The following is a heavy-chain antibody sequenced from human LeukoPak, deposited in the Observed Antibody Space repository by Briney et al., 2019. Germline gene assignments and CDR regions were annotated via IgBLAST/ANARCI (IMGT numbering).Heavy chain of an antibody. CDR1: GFSLSGYA. D-gene: IGHD1-26*01. CDR2: ISGSGANT. V-gene: IGHV3-23*01. Sequence: PGGSLRLSCVASGFSLSGYAMSWVRQAPGKGLEWVSGISGSGANTYYADSVKGRFTISRDNFKNTLYLQLNSLRGDDTATYYCATRAGSPMVYWGQGTLVTVSS. J-gene: IGHJ4*02. CDR3: ATRAGSPMVY.